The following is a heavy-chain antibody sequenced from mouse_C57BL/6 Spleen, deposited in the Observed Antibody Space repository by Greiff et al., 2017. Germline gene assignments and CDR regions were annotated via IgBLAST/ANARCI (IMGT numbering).Heavy chain of an antibody. Sequence: QVQLQQPGAELVMPGASVKLSCKASGYTFTSYWMHWVKQRPGQGLEWIGEIDPSDSYTNYNQKFKGKSTLTVDKSSSTAYMQLSSLTSEDSAVYYCARNSLRYYAMDYWGQGTSGTVSS. CDR2: IDPSDSYT. V-gene: IGHV1-69*01. CDR3: ARNSLRYYAMDY. J-gene: IGHJ4*01. D-gene: IGHD2-12*01. CDR1: GYTFTSYW.